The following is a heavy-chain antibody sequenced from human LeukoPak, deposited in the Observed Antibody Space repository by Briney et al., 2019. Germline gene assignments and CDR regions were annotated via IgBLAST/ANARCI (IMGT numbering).Heavy chain of an antibody. D-gene: IGHD3-22*01. V-gene: IGHV3-23*01. CDR3: AKGAWDYDSSGEDAFDI. CDR2: ISGSGGST. J-gene: IGHJ3*02. CDR1: GLTFGSSA. Sequence: QSGGSLRLSCAASGLTFGSSAMSWVRQAPGKGLEWVSAISGSGGSTYYADSVKGRFTISRDNSKNTLYLQMNSLRAEDTAVYYCAKGAWDYDSSGEDAFDIWGQGTMVTVSS.